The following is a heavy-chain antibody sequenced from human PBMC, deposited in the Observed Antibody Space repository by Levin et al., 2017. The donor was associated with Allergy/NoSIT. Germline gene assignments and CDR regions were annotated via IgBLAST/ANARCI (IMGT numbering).Heavy chain of an antibody. Sequence: LSLTCAASGFTFSSYGMHWVRQAPGKGLEWVAVIWYDGSNKYYADSVKGRFTISRDNSKNTLYLQMNSLRAEDTAVYYCAREVYDSTRHYYYGMDVWGQGTTVTVSS. J-gene: IGHJ6*02. CDR1: GFTFSSYG. D-gene: IGHD3-22*01. CDR2: IWYDGSNK. CDR3: AREVYDSTRHYYYGMDV. V-gene: IGHV3-33*01.